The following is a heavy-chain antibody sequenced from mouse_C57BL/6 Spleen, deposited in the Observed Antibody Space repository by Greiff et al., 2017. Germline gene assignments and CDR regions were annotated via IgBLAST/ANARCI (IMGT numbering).Heavy chain of an antibody. CDR3: TRAVIPTVLARYFDY. J-gene: IGHJ2*01. CDR2: IDPENGDT. Sequence: VQLQQSGAELVRPGASVKLSCKASGYNIKDDYMHWVKQRPEQGLEWIGGIDPENGDTEYDSKFQGKATITADTSSNTAYLQLSSLTSEDPAVXSCTRAVIPTVLARYFDYWGPGTTLTVSS. V-gene: IGHV14-4*01. D-gene: IGHD1-1*01. CDR1: GYNIKDDY.